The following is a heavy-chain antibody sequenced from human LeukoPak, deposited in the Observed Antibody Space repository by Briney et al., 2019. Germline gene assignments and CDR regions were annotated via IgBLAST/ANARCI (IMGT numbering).Heavy chain of an antibody. J-gene: IGHJ4*02. CDR3: ARTYDSSGYLDY. CDR2: INHSGST. D-gene: IGHD3-22*01. Sequence: PSETLSVTCTVSGGSVRSYYWSWIRRPPGNGLEWIGEINHSGSTNYNPSLKSRVTISVDTSKNQFSLKLSSVTAADTAVYYCARTYDSSGYLDYWGQGTLVTVSS. CDR1: GGSVRSYY. V-gene: IGHV4-34*01.